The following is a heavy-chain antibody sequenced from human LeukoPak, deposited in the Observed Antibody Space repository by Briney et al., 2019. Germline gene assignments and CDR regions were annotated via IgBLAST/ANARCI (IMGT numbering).Heavy chain of an antibody. J-gene: IGHJ6*03. D-gene: IGHD2-15*01. CDR2: INTNTGNP. V-gene: IGHV7-4-1*02. CDR1: GYTFTSYA. CDR3: ARGYCSGGSCYSYYYYMDV. Sequence: GASVKVSCKASGYTFTSYAMNWVRQAPGQGLEWMGWINTNTGNPTYAQGFTGWFVFSLDTSVSTAYLQISSLKAEDTAVYYCARGYCSGGSCYSYYYYMDVWGKGTTVTVSS.